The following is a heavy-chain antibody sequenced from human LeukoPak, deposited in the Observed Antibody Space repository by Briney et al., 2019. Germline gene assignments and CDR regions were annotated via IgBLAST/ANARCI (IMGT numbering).Heavy chain of an antibody. CDR2: IDASGGAA. J-gene: IGHJ4*02. CDR1: GFTFSNYA. V-gene: IGHV3-23*01. D-gene: IGHD1-14*01. CDR3: AKNITS. Sequence: GESLRLSCAASGFTFSNYAMYWVRQPPGKGLEWVSTIDASGGAAYCADSVKGRFTISRDNSKNTFYLQMNSLRVEDTAIYYCAKNITSWGQGILVTVSS.